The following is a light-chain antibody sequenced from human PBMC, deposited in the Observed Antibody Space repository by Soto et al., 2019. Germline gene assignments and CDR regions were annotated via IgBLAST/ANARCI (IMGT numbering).Light chain of an antibody. CDR2: RNN. CDR1: SSNIGSDY. Sequence: QCVLTRPPSASGAAGEGVTISCSGSSSNIGSDYVYWYQQFPGTAPKLLIYRNNQRPSGVPDRFSGSKSGTSASLAISGLRSEDEADYYCAAWDDSLSGYVFGTGTKVTVL. CDR3: AAWDDSLSGYV. V-gene: IGLV1-47*01. J-gene: IGLJ1*01.